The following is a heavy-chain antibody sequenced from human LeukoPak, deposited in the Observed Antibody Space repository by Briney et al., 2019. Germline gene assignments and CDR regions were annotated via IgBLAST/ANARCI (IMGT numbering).Heavy chain of an antibody. CDR3: ARSRGSSWIFFDY. CDR2: INLNRGGA. Sequence: ASVKVSCKASGYTFTGYYMHWLRQAPGQGLEWMGWINLNRGGANYAQKFQGRVTMTRDTSISTAYMELSRLRSDDTAVYYCARSRGSSWIFFDYWGQGTLVTVSS. J-gene: IGHJ4*02. V-gene: IGHV1-2*02. CDR1: GYTFTGYY. D-gene: IGHD6-13*01.